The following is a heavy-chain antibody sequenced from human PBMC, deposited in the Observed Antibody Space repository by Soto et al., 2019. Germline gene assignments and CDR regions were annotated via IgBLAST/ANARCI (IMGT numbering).Heavy chain of an antibody. D-gene: IGHD3-22*01. Sequence: GESLKISCKGSGYSFTSYCIGWVRQMPGKGLEWMGIIYPGDSDTRYSPSFQGQVTISADKSISTAYLQWSSLRASDTAMYYCARRVDDYYDSSGVWFDPWGQGTLVTVSS. CDR3: ARRVDDYYDSSGVWFDP. J-gene: IGHJ5*02. V-gene: IGHV5-51*01. CDR2: IYPGDSDT. CDR1: GYSFTSYC.